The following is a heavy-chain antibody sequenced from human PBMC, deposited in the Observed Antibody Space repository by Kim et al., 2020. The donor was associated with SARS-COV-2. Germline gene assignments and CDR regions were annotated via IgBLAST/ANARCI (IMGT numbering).Heavy chain of an antibody. CDR3: ASRIDIVVVPAAQGGVWFDP. CDR2: INHSGST. CDR1: GGSFSGYY. J-gene: IGHJ5*02. D-gene: IGHD2-2*01. V-gene: IGHV4-34*01. Sequence: TETLSLTCAVYGGSFSGYYWSWIRQPPGKGLEWIGEINHSGSTNYTPSLKSRVTISVDTSKNQFSLKLSSVTAADTAVYYCASRIDIVVVPAAQGGVWFDPWGQGTLVTVSS.